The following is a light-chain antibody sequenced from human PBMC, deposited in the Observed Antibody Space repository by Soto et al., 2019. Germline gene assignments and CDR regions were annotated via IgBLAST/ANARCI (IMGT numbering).Light chain of an antibody. CDR1: QTVSSNF. Sequence: EIVLTQSPGTLSLSPWGGATVSVIGSQTVSSNFLAWYQQRPAQAPRLLIHGASTRATGITDRFSGSVSGTDFTLIISGLEPEDFAVYYCQQYGTSPATFGQGTKVDI. V-gene: IGKV3-20*01. J-gene: IGKJ1*01. CDR3: QQYGTSPAT. CDR2: GAS.